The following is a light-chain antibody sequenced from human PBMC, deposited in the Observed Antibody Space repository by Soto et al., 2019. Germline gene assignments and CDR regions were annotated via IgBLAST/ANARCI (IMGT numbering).Light chain of an antibody. CDR2: AAS. J-gene: IGKJ2*02. V-gene: IGKV1-8*01. CDR1: QGIRSY. CDR3: QQYYSYPRT. Sequence: AIRMTQSPSSLSASTGDRVTITCRASQGIRSYLAWYQQNPGKAPKLLIYAASTLQSGVPSRFSGSGAGTDCTLTISCLQFEDFATYYGQQYYSYPRTFGQGTKLEIK.